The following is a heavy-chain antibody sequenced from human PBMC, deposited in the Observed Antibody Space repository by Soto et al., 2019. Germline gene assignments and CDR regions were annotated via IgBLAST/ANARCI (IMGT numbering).Heavy chain of an antibody. CDR1: GFTFSGSA. Sequence: GGSLRLSCAASGFTFSGSAMHWVRQAPGKGLEWVGHIRSKVNSYATAYAASVKGRFTISRDDSKNTAYLQMNSLKTEDTAVYYCTRQPYSTTSSGFDPWGQGTLVTVSS. V-gene: IGHV3-73*01. J-gene: IGHJ5*02. CDR2: IRSKVNSYAT. CDR3: TRQPYSTTSSGFDP. D-gene: IGHD6-13*01.